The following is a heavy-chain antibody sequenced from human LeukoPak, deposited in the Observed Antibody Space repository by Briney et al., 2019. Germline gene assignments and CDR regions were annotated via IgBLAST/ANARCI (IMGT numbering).Heavy chain of an antibody. D-gene: IGHD1-26*01. V-gene: IGHV1-69*13. CDR2: IIPVFDTT. Sequence: ASVKVSCKASGYTFTSYDINWVRQAPGQGLEWMGGIIPVFDTTNYAQKFQGRVTITADESTSTAYMELSSLRSEDTALYYCAKTIVGGTRVYYYYGMDVWGQGTTVTVSS. J-gene: IGHJ6*02. CDR3: AKTIVGGTRVYYYYGMDV. CDR1: GYTFTSYD.